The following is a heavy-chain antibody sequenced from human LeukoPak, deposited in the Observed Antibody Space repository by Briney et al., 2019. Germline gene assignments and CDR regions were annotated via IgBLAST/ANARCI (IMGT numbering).Heavy chain of an antibody. CDR1: GYTFTSYY. CDR3: ARGIDSGSPPLGTFEI. D-gene: IGHD1-26*01. CDR2: INPSGGST. V-gene: IGHV1-46*01. J-gene: IGHJ3*02. Sequence: ASVKVSCKASGYTFTSYYMHWVRQAPGQGLEWMGIINPSGGSTSYAQKFQGRVTMTRDMSTSTAYMELRSLRSDDTAIYYCARGIDSGSPPLGTFEIWGQGTMVTVSS.